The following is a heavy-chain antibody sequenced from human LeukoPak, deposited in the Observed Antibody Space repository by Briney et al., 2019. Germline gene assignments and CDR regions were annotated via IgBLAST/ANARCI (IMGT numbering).Heavy chain of an antibody. D-gene: IGHD1-1*01. V-gene: IGHV4-61*02. CDR3: ARQNWIFDY. CDR2: IYTSGTT. Sequence: PSETLSLTCNVSGGSISSGSYYWSWIRQPAGKGLEWIGRIYTSGTTNYNPSLKSRVTISVDTSKNQFSLKLSSVTAADTAVYYCARQNWIFDYWGQGTLVTVSS. CDR1: GGSISSGSYY. J-gene: IGHJ4*02.